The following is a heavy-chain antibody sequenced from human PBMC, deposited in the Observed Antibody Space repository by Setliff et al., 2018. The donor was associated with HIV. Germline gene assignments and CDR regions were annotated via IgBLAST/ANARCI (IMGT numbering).Heavy chain of an antibody. CDR1: GGSISSGGYY. V-gene: IGHV4-31*03. CDR2: IYYSGST. CDR3: ARVLGDIVVVITTLYYYMDV. Sequence: SETLSLTCSVSGGSISSGGYYWSWIRQHPGKGLEWIGYIYYSGSTYYNPSLKSRASISVDTSKNQFSLKLSSVTAADTAVYYCARVLGDIVVVITTLYYYMDVWGKGTTVTVSS. D-gene: IGHD3-22*01. J-gene: IGHJ6*03.